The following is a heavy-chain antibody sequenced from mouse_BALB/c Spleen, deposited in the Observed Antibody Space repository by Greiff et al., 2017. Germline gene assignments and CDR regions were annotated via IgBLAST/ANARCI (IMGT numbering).Heavy chain of an antibody. CDR3: ASGDWEN. Sequence: QVQLQQSGPQLVRPGASVKISCKASGYSFTSYWMHWVKQRPGQGLEWIGMIDPSDSETRLNQKFKDKATLTVDKSSSTAYMQLSSPTSEDSAVYYCASGDWENWGQGTTLTVSS. CDR1: GYSFTSYW. J-gene: IGHJ2*01. CDR2: IDPSDSET. V-gene: IGHV1S126*01. D-gene: IGHD4-1*01.